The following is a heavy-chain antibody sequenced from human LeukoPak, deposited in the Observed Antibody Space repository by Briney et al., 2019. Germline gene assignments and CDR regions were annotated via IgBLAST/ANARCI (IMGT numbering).Heavy chain of an antibody. CDR2: IYPGDSDT. Sequence: NHGESLKISCKGSGYSFTSYWIGWVRQMPGKGLEWMGIIYPGDSDTRYSPSFQGQVTISADKSISTAYLQWSSLKASDTAMYYCARLQWYYDSSTPDAFDIWGQGTMVTVSS. V-gene: IGHV5-51*01. CDR3: ARLQWYYDSSTPDAFDI. D-gene: IGHD3-16*01. J-gene: IGHJ3*02. CDR1: GYSFTSYW.